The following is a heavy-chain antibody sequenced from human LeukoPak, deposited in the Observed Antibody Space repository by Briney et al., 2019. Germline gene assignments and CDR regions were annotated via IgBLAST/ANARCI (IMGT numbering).Heavy chain of an antibody. Sequence: GGSLGLSCAASGFTFSGYAMTWVRQAPGKGLEWVSAISGNSAGTYYADSVKGRFTISRDNSKSTLNLQMNSLRAEDTAVYYCAKGYDFWSGGIDYWGQGTLVTVSS. D-gene: IGHD3-3*01. V-gene: IGHV3-23*01. J-gene: IGHJ4*02. CDR3: AKGYDFWSGGIDY. CDR2: ISGNSAGT. CDR1: GFTFSGYA.